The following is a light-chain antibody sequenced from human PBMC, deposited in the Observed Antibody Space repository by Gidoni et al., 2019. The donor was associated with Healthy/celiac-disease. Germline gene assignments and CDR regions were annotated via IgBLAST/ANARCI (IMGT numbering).Light chain of an antibody. J-gene: IGKJ1*01. V-gene: IGKV1-39*01. CDR3: QQSYSTPPT. CDR1: QSISSY. CDR2: AAS. Sequence: DIQMTQSPSSLSASVGDRVTITCRASQSISSYLNWYQQKPGKAPKLLIYAASSLQSGVPSRFSGSGSGTDFTLTISSLQPEDFATYYCQQSYSTPPTFXQXTKAXIK.